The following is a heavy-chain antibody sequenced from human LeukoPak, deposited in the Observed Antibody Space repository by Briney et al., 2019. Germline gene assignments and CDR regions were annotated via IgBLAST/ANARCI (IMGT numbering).Heavy chain of an antibody. D-gene: IGHD1-26*01. V-gene: IGHV1-69*01. CDR3: AREGVGATTSDY. J-gene: IGHJ4*02. CDR2: IIPIFGTA. Sequence: SVTVSCKASGGTFSSYAISWVRQAPGQGLEWMGGIIPIFGTANYAQKFQGRVTITADESTSTAYMELSSLRSEDTAVYYCAREGVGATTSDYWGQGTLVTVSS. CDR1: GGTFSSYA.